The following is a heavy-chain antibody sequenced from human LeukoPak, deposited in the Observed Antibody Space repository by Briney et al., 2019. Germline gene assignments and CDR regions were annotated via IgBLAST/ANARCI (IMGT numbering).Heavy chain of an antibody. Sequence: GGSLRLSCAASGFTFSNYAMSWVRQTPGKGLEWVSTISASSSGSYYADSAKGRFSISRDNSENTVFLQMNSLRAEDTAIYYCAKAIRSAYGYYFDSWGQGTLLTVSS. CDR2: ISASSSGS. V-gene: IGHV3-23*01. CDR3: AKAIRSAYGYYFDS. J-gene: IGHJ4*02. D-gene: IGHD3-10*01. CDR1: GFTFSNYA.